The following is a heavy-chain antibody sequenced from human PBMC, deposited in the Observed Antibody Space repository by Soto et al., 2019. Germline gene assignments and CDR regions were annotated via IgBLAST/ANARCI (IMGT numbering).Heavy chain of an antibody. J-gene: IGHJ4*02. CDR1: GYYFVSYW. D-gene: IGHD2-2*02. Sequence: PGESLKISFQGSGYYFVSYWIAWVRQMPGKGLEWMGIIYPGDSETRYSPSFQGRVTISADKTTRTAYLQWSSLKASDTAMYFCARGSPYNYWGQGTPVTVSS. V-gene: IGHV5-51*01. CDR2: IYPGDSET. CDR3: ARGSPYNY.